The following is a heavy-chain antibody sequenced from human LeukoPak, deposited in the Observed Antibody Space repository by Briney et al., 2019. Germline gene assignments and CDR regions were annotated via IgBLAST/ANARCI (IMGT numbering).Heavy chain of an antibody. V-gene: IGHV3-48*01. CDR1: GFTFSSYS. Sequence: PGGSLRLSCAASGFTFSSYSMNWVRQAPGKGLEWVSYISSSSSTIYYADSVKGRFTISRDNAKNSLYLQMNSLRAEDTAVYYCARARTQWLNWFDPWGQGTLVTVSS. CDR2: ISSSSSTI. J-gene: IGHJ5*02. CDR3: ARARTQWLNWFDP. D-gene: IGHD6-19*01.